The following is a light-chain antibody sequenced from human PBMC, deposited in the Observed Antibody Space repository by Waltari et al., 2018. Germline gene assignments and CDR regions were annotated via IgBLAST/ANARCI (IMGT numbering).Light chain of an antibody. CDR3: QQYKTSWT. Sequence: DIQMTQSPSTLSASVGDRVTITCRASQSISTWLAWYQQKPGKAPKLLIYKASTVESGGPSRFSGSGSGTEFTLTISSLQPDDFATYYCQQYKTSWTFGQGTKVEIK. V-gene: IGKV1-5*03. CDR1: QSISTW. J-gene: IGKJ1*01. CDR2: KAS.